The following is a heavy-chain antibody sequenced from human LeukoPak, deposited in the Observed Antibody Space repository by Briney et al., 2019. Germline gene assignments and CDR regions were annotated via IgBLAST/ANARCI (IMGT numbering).Heavy chain of an antibody. D-gene: IGHD3-10*01. Sequence: SQTLSLTCTVSGDSINSGDFYWTWIRQPPGKGLEWIRCMHYRGNTHYNSSLKSRLIISVDTSKNQFSLRLTSVTAADTAVYYCARGDYYYGSGSYYSPTFDYWGQGTLVTVSS. V-gene: IGHV4-30-4*01. CDR3: ARGDYYYGSGSYYSPTFDY. J-gene: IGHJ4*02. CDR1: GDSINSGDFY. CDR2: MHYRGNT.